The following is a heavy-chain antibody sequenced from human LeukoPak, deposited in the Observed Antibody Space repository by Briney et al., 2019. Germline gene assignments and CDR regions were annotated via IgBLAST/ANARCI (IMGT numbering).Heavy chain of an antibody. V-gene: IGHV3-49*03. D-gene: IGHD6-19*01. CDR1: GFTFGDYA. CDR2: IRSKAYGGTT. J-gene: IGHJ4*02. CDR3: TGLKGTGWPIDY. Sequence: SGGSLRLSCTASGFTFGDYAMSWFRQAPGKGLECVGFIRSKAYGGTTEYAASAKGRFTISRDDSKSIVYLQMNGLKTDDTAVYYCTGLKGTGWPIDYWGQGTLVTVSS.